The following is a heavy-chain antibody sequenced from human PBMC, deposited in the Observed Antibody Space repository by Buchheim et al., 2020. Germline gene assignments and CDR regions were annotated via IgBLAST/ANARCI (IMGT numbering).Heavy chain of an antibody. CDR1: GDSISNYY. Sequence: QVQLQESGPGLVKPSETLSLTCTVSGDSISNYYWSWIRQPPGKGLEWIGYIYYNGNTNYNPSLKSRVTISVDTSKNQFSLKLNSVTAADTAVYYCARQRRSSAWYYFDYWGQGTL. V-gene: IGHV4-59*01. J-gene: IGHJ4*02. CDR2: IYYNGNT. CDR3: ARQRRSSAWYYFDY. D-gene: IGHD6-19*01.